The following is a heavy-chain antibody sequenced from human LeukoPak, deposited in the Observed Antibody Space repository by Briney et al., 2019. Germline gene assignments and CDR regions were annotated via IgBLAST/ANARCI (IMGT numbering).Heavy chain of an antibody. CDR3: ATGADILTH. V-gene: IGHV4-39*01. D-gene: IGHD3-9*01. J-gene: IGHJ4*02. Sequence: PSETLSLTCTVSGGSISSSSYYWGWIRQPPGKGLEWIGSIYYSGSTYYHPSLKSRATISVDTSKNQFSLKLSSVTAADTAVYYCATGADILTHWGQGTLVTVSS. CDR2: IYYSGST. CDR1: GGSISSSSYY.